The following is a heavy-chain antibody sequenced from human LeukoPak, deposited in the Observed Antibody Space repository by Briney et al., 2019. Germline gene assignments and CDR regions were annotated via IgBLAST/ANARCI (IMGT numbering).Heavy chain of an antibody. CDR1: GFSFSDYY. D-gene: IGHD6-19*01. J-gene: IGHJ4*02. CDR3: ARSTYSSGWYPTHFDY. V-gene: IGHV3-11*01. Sequence: GGSLRLSCAASGFSFSDYYMSWIRQAPGEGLEWGSYISDSAITIYYADSVKGRFTISRDNAKNSLYLQMNSLRAEDTAVYYCARSTYSSGWYPTHFDYWGRGTLVTVSS. CDR2: ISDSAITI.